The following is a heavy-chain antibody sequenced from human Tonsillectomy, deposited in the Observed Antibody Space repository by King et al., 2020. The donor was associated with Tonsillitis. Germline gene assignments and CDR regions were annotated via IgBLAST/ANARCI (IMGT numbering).Heavy chain of an antibody. CDR3: ARVSGNIVGDLSEDWYFDL. D-gene: IGHD2-15*01. V-gene: IGHV4-39*07. J-gene: IGHJ2*01. CDR2: IFYTGRA. Sequence: QLQESGPGLVKPSETLSLTCTVSGGSLSSTNYYWGWIRQPPGKGLQWIASIFYTGRAYHNPSLKSRDTISVDTSKNQFSLKLSSVTAADTAVYYCARVSGNIVGDLSEDWYFDLWGRGTLVTVSS. CDR1: GGSLSSTNYY.